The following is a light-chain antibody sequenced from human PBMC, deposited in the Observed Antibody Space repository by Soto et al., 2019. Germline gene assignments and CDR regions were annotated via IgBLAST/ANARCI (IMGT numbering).Light chain of an antibody. CDR3: QQYNNWPWT. CDR2: GAS. V-gene: IGKV3-15*01. CDR1: QSVSSN. J-gene: IGKJ1*01. Sequence: EIVMTQSPATLSVSPGERATLSCRASQSVSSNLAWYQQKPGQAPRLLIYGASTRATGIPARFSGSGSGTELTLTISSLHSEDFAVYYCQQYNNWPWTFGQGTKVEIK.